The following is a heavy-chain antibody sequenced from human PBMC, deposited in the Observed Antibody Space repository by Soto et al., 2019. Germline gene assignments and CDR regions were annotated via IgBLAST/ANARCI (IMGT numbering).Heavy chain of an antibody. CDR2: IYTSGST. J-gene: IGHJ4*02. Sequence: PSETLSLTCTVSGGSINNYYWSWIRQPAGKGLEWIGRIYTSGSTNCNPSLKSRVTMSVDTSKNQFSLKLSSVTAADTAVYYCARVYSGSYYGFDYWGQGTLVTVSS. CDR1: GGSINNYY. CDR3: ARVYSGSYYGFDY. V-gene: IGHV4-4*07. D-gene: IGHD1-26*01.